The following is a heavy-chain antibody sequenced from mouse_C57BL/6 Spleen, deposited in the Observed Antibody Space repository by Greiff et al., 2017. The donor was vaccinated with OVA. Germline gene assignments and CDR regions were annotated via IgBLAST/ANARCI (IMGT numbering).Heavy chain of an antibody. J-gene: IGHJ3*01. D-gene: IGHD2-4*01. Sequence: VKLVESGAELVRPGASVTLSCKASGYTFTDYEMHWVKQTPVHGLEWIGAIDPETGGTAYNQKFKGKAILTADKSSSTAYMELRSLTSEDSAVYYCTRRGYDYGFAYWGQGTLVTVSA. CDR1: GYTFTDYE. CDR3: TRRGYDYGFAY. V-gene: IGHV1-15*01. CDR2: IDPETGGT.